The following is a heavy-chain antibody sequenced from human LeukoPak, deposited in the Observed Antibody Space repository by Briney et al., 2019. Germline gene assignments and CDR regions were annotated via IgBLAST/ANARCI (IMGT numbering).Heavy chain of an antibody. Sequence: PSETLSLTCTVSGGSISSSSYYWGWIRQPPGKGLEWIGSIYYSGSTYYNPPLKSRVTISVDTSKNQFSLKLSSVTAADTAVYYCARRRTDVTPFDPWGQGTLVTVSS. CDR1: GGSISSSSYY. D-gene: IGHD1-14*01. V-gene: IGHV4-39*01. J-gene: IGHJ5*02. CDR2: IYYSGST. CDR3: ARRRTDVTPFDP.